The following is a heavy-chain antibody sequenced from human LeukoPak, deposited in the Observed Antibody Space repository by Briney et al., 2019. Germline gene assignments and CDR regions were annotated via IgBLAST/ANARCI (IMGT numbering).Heavy chain of an antibody. CDR1: GFTFSNAW. V-gene: IGHV3-15*01. Sequence: PGGSLRLSCAASGFTFSNAWMSWVRQAPGKGLEWVGRIKSKIDGGTTDYAAPVKGRFTISRDDSKNTVYLQMNSLRAEDTAVYYCAKESYYGSGSYFDYWGQGTLVTVSS. D-gene: IGHD3-10*01. CDR3: AKESYYGSGSYFDY. CDR2: IKSKIDGGTT. J-gene: IGHJ4*02.